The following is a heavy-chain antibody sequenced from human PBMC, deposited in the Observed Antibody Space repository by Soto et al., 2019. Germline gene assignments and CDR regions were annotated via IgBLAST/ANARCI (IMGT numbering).Heavy chain of an antibody. CDR3: AKSPRQMATIGNGRYYGMDV. D-gene: IGHD1-1*01. CDR1: GFTFSSYG. CDR2: ISYDGSNK. Sequence: SLKISCAASGFTFSSYGMHWVRQAPGKGLEWVAVISYDGSNKYYADSVKGRFTISRDNSKNTLYLQMNSLRAEDTAVYYCAKSPRQMATIGNGRYYGMDVWGQGTTVTVSS. J-gene: IGHJ6*02. V-gene: IGHV3-30*18.